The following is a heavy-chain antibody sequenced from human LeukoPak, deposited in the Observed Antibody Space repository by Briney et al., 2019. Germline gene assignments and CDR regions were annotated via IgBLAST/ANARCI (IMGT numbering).Heavy chain of an antibody. CDR2: IYADGSS. CDR1: GGSVGSDNSY. V-gene: IGHV4-61*02. CDR3: ARGYYYPT. Sequence: PSETLTLTCTVSGGSVGSDNSYWNWIPQPAGKALEWIGRIYADGSSNYNPSLKSRVTILVDTSKNQFSLRLSSMTAADTAVYYCARGYYYPTWRLGTLVTVSS. D-gene: IGHD3-10*01. J-gene: IGHJ4*02.